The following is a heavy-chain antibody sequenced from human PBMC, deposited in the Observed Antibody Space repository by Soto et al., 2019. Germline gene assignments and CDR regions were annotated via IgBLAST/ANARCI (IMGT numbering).Heavy chain of an antibody. J-gene: IGHJ4*02. V-gene: IGHV3-13*04. CDR1: GFTFSKFD. CDR3: ARGQEVGAHFFDS. Sequence: GGSLRLSCEASGFTFSKFDMHWVRQPTGKGLEWVSTIGISGDTYYAVSVKGRFTISRDNAKNSLPLQMNSLRAGDTALYFCARGQEVGAHFFDSWGQGTQVTVSS. D-gene: IGHD2-15*01. CDR2: IGISGDT.